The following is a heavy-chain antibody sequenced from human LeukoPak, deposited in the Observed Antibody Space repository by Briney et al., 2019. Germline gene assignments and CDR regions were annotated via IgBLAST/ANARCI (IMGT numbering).Heavy chain of an antibody. J-gene: IGHJ4*02. D-gene: IGHD3-22*01. CDR3: ARLHYYDSRGYFNDDY. CDR1: GFIFDDFG. CDR2: INWNGGST. V-gene: IGHV3-20*04. Sequence: GGSLRLSCVASGFIFDDFGMTWVRQAPGKGLEWVSGINWNGGSTGYADSVKGRFTISRDNSKNTLFPQMNSLRAEDTAVYYCARLHYYDSRGYFNDDYWGQGTLVTVSS.